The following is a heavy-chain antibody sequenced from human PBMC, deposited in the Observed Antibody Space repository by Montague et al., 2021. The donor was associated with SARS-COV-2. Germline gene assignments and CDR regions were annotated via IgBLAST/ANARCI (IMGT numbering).Heavy chain of an antibody. J-gene: IGHJ4*02. D-gene: IGHD2-15*01. Sequence: SETLSLTCTVSGGSISSSSYYWGWIRQPPGKGLEWIGSIYYSGSTYYNPSLKSRVTISVDTSKNQFSLKLRSVTAADTAVYYCARDPHAYWGFVVVVVGHFDYWGQGTLVTVSS. CDR2: IYYSGST. CDR3: ARDPHAYWGFVVVVVGHFDY. CDR1: GGSISSSSYY. V-gene: IGHV4-39*02.